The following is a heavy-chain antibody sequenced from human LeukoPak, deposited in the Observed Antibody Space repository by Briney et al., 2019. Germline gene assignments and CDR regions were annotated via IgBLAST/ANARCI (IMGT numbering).Heavy chain of an antibody. CDR1: GFTFSSYA. Sequence: GGSLRLSCAASGFTFSSYAMHWVRRAPGKGLEWVAVISYDGSNKYYADSVKGRFTISRDNSKNTLYLQMNSLRAEDTAVYYCARVAPASYDSSGYYYPGYWGQGTLVTVSS. CDR3: ARVAPASYDSSGYYYPGY. J-gene: IGHJ4*02. CDR2: ISYDGSNK. D-gene: IGHD3-22*01. V-gene: IGHV3-30-3*01.